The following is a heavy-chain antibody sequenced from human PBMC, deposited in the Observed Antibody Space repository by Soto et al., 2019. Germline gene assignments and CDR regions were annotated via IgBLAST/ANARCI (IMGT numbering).Heavy chain of an antibody. CDR2: INGGNGNT. Sequence: QVQLVQSGAEVKKSGASVTVSCKAVGYTFSKYVMHWVRQAPGQRPEWMGWINGGNGNTKYSEKFQGRVTFTRDTAASTAYMDLTSLRSEDTAVYYCVRLLVACSAPPFDCWGQGTLVTVSS. J-gene: IGHJ4*02. CDR1: GYTFSKYV. V-gene: IGHV1-3*01. CDR3: VRLLVACSAPPFDC. D-gene: IGHD2-15*01.